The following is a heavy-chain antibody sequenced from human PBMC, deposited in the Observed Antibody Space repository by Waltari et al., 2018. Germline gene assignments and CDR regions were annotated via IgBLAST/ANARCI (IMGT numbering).Heavy chain of an antibody. CDR3: ARDYCDRTNCHGMDV. D-gene: IGHD3-22*01. J-gene: IGHJ6*02. V-gene: IGHV3-30*03. CDR2: ISYNARNI. Sequence: QVQLVESGGGVVQPGRSLRLSCEAVEFSFSSYPRPWVRQAPGKGLEWVAVISYNARNIYYVDSVKGRFTISRDNSKKTLYLQMNSLRAEDTAVYYCARDYCDRTNCHGMDVWGQGTTVTVSS. CDR1: EFSFSSYP.